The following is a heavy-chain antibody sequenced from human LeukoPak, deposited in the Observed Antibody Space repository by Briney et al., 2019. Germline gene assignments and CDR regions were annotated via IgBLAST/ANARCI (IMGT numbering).Heavy chain of an antibody. CDR2: IRYDGSND. CDR1: GFTLSSYG. Sequence: GGSLRLSCAAPGFTLSSYGTHWVRQAPGKGLEWVAFIRYDGSNDSYADSVKGRFTVSRDNSKNTLYLQMNSLRSDDTAVYYCARVARTGIGELLRPLDKWGQGTLVSVSS. J-gene: IGHJ4*02. D-gene: IGHD3-10*01. CDR3: ARVARTGIGELLRPLDK. V-gene: IGHV3-30*02.